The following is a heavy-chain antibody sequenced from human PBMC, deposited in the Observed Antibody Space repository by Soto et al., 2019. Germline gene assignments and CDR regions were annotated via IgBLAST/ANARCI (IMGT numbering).Heavy chain of an antibody. CDR2: ISGSGGST. V-gene: IGHV3-23*01. J-gene: IGHJ4*02. CDR3: AKGCEGVVVIIDY. CDR1: GFTFSSYA. Sequence: AGGSLRLSCAASGFTFSSYAMSWVRQAPGKGLEWVSAISGSGGSTYYADSVKGRFTTSRDNSKNTLYLQMNSLRAEDTAVYYCAKGCEGVVVIIDYWGQGTLVTVSS. D-gene: IGHD3-22*01.